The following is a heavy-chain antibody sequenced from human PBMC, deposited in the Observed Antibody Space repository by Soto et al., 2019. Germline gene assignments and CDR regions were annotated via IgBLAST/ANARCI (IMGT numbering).Heavy chain of an antibody. Sequence: SETLSLTCAVSGYSISRGYYWGWIRQPPGKGLEWIGSMHHSGRTYYNPSLKSRGTISIDTSKNQFSLKLSFVAAADTAVYYCARDSVNIVVVPAANNWFDPWGPGTLVTVSS. V-gene: IGHV4-38-2*02. J-gene: IGHJ5*02. CDR2: MHHSGRT. D-gene: IGHD2-2*01. CDR3: ARDSVNIVVVPAANNWFDP. CDR1: GYSISRGYY.